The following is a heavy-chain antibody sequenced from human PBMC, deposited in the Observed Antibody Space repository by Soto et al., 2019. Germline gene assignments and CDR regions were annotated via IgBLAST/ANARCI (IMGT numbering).Heavy chain of an antibody. V-gene: IGHV3-48*01. CDR1: GFTFSHYA. D-gene: IGHD5-18*01. CDR3: ARDYSSYGPFDY. J-gene: IGHJ4*02. CDR2: ISTGSSAI. Sequence: GGSLRLSCVPSGFTFSHYAMHWVRQAPGKGLEWISYISTGSSAIYYADSVKGRFTISRDNAKNSLYLQMNSLRAEDTAVYYCARDYSSYGPFDYWGQGTLVTVSS.